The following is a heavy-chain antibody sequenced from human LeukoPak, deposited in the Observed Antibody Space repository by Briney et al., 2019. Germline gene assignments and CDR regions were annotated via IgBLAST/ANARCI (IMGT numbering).Heavy chain of an antibody. CDR1: GYTFTTYG. V-gene: IGHV1-8*02. CDR2: MNPNGGNT. Sequence: ASVKVSCKASGYTFTTYGINWVRQATGQGLEWMGWMNPNGGNTGYAQKFQGRVTMTRNTSISTAYMELSSLRSEDTAVYYCARAPLRFLEWLFRHDAFDIWGQGTMVTVSS. J-gene: IGHJ3*02. CDR3: ARAPLRFLEWLFRHDAFDI. D-gene: IGHD3-3*01.